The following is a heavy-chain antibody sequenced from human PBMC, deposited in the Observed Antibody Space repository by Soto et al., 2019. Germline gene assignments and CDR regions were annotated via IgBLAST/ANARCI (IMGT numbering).Heavy chain of an antibody. J-gene: IGHJ6*02. CDR3: ARPSYALNWDFHYGMQV. D-gene: IGHD2-8*01. CDR1: GGSFSGYY. V-gene: IGHV4-34*01. CDR2: INQSGNT. Sequence: SETLSLTCAVSGGSFSGYYLTWVRQIPGKGLEWIGEINQSGNTKYNPSLMSRVTMSVDKSRNQFSLKLRSVTAADTAVYYCARPSYALNWDFHYGMQVWGQGTSVTVSS.